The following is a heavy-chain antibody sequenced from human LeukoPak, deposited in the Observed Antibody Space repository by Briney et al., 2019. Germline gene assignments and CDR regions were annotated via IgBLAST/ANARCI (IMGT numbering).Heavy chain of an antibody. J-gene: IGHJ3*02. D-gene: IGHD1-26*01. CDR1: GASIGRSSYY. V-gene: IGHV4-39*07. CDR3: ARVTGQWEPLEGAFDI. CDR2: IYYSGST. Sequence: SETLSLTCSVSGASIGRSSYYWGWIRQPPGKGLEWIGSIYYSGSTYYNLSVRSRVIISIDTSKNQFSLKLSSVTAADTAVYYCARVTGQWEPLEGAFDIWGQGTMVTVSS.